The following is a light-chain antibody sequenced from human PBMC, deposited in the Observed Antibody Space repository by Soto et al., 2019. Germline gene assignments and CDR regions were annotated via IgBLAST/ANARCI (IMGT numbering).Light chain of an antibody. CDR2: AAS. Sequence: DIQLTQSPSFLSASVGDRVTITCRASQAISSYLTWYQQKPGKAPKLLIYAASTLQSGVPSRFSGSGSGTESPLTISSLQPEDFATYYCQQLNSYPITFGQGTRLEIK. V-gene: IGKV1-9*01. CDR3: QQLNSYPIT. J-gene: IGKJ5*01. CDR1: QAISSY.